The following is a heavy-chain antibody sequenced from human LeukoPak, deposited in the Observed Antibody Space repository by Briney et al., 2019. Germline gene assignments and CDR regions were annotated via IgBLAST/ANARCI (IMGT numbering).Heavy chain of an antibody. CDR3: ARGRGIRPLVYYFDY. J-gene: IGHJ4*02. CDR2: ISSSSSTI. V-gene: IGHV3-48*02. CDR1: GFTFSSYS. Sequence: PGGSLRLSCAASGFTFSSYSMNWVRQAPGKGLEWVSYISSSSSTIYYADYADSVKGRFTISRDNAKNSLYLQMNSLRDEDTAVYYCARGRGIRPLVYYFDYWGQGTLVTVSS. D-gene: IGHD6-6*01.